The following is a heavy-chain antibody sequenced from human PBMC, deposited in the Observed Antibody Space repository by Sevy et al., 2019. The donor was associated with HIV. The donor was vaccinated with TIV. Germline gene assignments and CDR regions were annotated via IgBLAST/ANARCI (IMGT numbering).Heavy chain of an antibody. CDR3: ARDRAYSALDY. CDR1: GFTFSDSW. J-gene: IGHJ4*02. D-gene: IGHD5-18*01. CDR2: INEDGSRL. V-gene: IGHV3-7*01. Sequence: GGSLRLSCVASGFTFSDSWMTWVRQAPGKGLEWIAFINEDGSRLGYVDSVRGRLTISRENTKNSLYLQMNSLRAEDTAVYFCARDRAYSALDYWGQGTLVTVSS.